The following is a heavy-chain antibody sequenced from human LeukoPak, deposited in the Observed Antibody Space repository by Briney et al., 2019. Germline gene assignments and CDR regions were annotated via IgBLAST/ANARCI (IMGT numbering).Heavy chain of an antibody. J-gene: IGHJ4*02. CDR3: ARSAHLYYYDSSGHFDY. V-gene: IGHV5-51*01. CDR2: IYPGDSDT. CDR1: GYSFTSYW. D-gene: IGHD3-22*01. Sequence: GESLKISCKGSGYSFTSYWIGWVRQMPGKGLEWMGIIYPGDSDTRYSPSFQGQVTISADKSISTAYLQWSSLKASDTAMYYCARSAHLYYYDSSGHFDYWGQGTLVTVSS.